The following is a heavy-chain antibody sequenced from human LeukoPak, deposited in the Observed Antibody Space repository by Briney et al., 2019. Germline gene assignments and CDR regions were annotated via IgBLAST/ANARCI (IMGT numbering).Heavy chain of an antibody. CDR1: GHSLSSSSYY. J-gene: IGHJ4*02. V-gene: IGHV4-39*01. CDR3: ARRQYDSSGYYYTLFDY. D-gene: IGHD3-22*01. CDR2: SYYSGSN. Sequence: PSETLSPACTVYGHSLSSSSYYWGWIRQPPGKGLEWTGRSYYSGSNYYNQSVKSRETISVDTSKNQFTLKLSSVTAADTAVYYCARRQYDSSGYYYTLFDYWGQGTLVTVSS.